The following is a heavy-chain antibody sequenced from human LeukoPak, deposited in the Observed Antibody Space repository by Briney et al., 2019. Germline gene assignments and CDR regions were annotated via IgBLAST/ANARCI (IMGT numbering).Heavy chain of an antibody. V-gene: IGHV3-48*02. D-gene: IGHD2-2*01. Sequence: GGSLRLSCAASGFTFSSYSMNWVRQAPGKGLEWVSYISSGSGLIYYADSVKGRFTISRDNAKNSLYLQMNSLRYEDTAVYFCARYHYAYDYWGQGTLVTVSS. CDR2: ISSGSGLI. J-gene: IGHJ4*02. CDR3: ARYHYAYDY. CDR1: GFTFSSYS.